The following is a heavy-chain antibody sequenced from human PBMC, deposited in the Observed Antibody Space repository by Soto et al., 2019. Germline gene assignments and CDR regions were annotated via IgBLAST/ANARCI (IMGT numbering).Heavy chain of an antibody. V-gene: IGHV3-23*01. CDR1: GFTFSNYA. CDR3: PKRAFYGSGIPNYYGMAV. J-gene: IGHJ6*02. Sequence: EVHLLESGGGLVQPGGSLRLSCAASGFTFSNYAMTWVRQAPGKGLEWVSVISGTGGGTNNADSAKGRLTTSRDNSKNPMYLQMNSLRDEDQAVSSCPKRAFYGSGIPNYYGMAVWGQGTAVTVSS. CDR2: ISGTGGGT. D-gene: IGHD3-10*01.